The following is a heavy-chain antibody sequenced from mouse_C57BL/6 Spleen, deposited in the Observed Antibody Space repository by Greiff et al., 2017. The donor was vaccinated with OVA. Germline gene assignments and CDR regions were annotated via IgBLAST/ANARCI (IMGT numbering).Heavy chain of an antibody. CDR2: ISSGSSTI. CDR1: GFTFTDYG. D-gene: IGHD4-1*01. V-gene: IGHV5-17*01. J-gene: IGHJ1*03. Sequence: EVMLVESGAGLVKPGASLKLSCAASGFTFTDYGMHWVRQAPEQGLEWVAYISSGSSTIYYADTVKGRSTISRDNAYNTPYLQMTSLRSEDTAVDYCARVLGRGGYFDGWGTGTTVTVSS. CDR3: ARVLGRGGYFDG.